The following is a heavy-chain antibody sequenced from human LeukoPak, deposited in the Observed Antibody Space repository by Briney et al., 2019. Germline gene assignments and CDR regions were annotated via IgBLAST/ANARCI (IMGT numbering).Heavy chain of an antibody. Sequence: GSLRLSCAASGFTFSSYSMNWVRQAPGKGLEWVSSISSSSSYIYYADSVKGRFTISRDNAKNSLYLQMNSLRAEDTAVYYCARGELTTVTSYYYHGMDVWGQGTTVTVSS. D-gene: IGHD4-17*01. CDR3: ARGELTTVTSYYYHGMDV. CDR1: GFTFSSYS. J-gene: IGHJ6*02. V-gene: IGHV3-21*01. CDR2: ISSSSSYI.